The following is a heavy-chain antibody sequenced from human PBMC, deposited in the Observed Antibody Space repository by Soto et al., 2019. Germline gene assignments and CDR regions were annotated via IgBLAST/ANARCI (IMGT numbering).Heavy chain of an antibody. J-gene: IGHJ5*02. V-gene: IGHV4-31*03. Sequence: QVQLQESGPGLVKPSQTLSLTCTVSGGSISGGAYYWSWIRQHPGKGLEWIGYIFYTGSTFYNPSLKSRVAIPVDTSKNQSSLKLNLGTAADTAVYYCARERSDFRGPNWFAPWAREPWSPSPQ. CDR2: IFYTGST. CDR1: GGSISGGAYY. CDR3: ARERSDFRGPNWFAP. D-gene: IGHD3-3*01.